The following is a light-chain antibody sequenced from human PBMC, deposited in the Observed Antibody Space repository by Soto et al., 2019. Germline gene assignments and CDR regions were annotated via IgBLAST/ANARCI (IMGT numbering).Light chain of an antibody. J-gene: IGKJ1*01. CDR3: QQRSNWPKT. V-gene: IGKV3-11*01. CDR2: DTS. CDR1: QSVRSY. Sequence: EIVLTQSPDTLSLSPGERGTLSCRASQSVRSYLAWYQQKPGQAPRLLIYDTSNRATGIPARFSGSGSGTDFTLTISSLEPEDFAVYYCQQRSNWPKTFGQGTKVHIK.